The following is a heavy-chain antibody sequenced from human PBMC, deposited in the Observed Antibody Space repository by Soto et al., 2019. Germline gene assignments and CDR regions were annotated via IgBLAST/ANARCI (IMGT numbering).Heavy chain of an antibody. CDR1: GFTFSSYG. V-gene: IGHV3-30*03. CDR2: ISYDGSNK. CDR3: ARKIDRDY. J-gene: IGHJ4*02. Sequence: GGSLRLSCAASGFTFSSYGMHWVRQAPGKGLEWVAVISYDGSNKYYADSVKGRFTISRDNSKNTLYLQMNSLRAEDTAVYYCARKIDRDYWGQGTLVTVSS.